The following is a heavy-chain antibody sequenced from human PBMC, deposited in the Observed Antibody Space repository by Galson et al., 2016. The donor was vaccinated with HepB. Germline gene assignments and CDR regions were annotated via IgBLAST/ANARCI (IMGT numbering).Heavy chain of an antibody. J-gene: IGHJ2*01. CDR1: GYTFSRYG. Sequence: SVKVSCKASGYTFSRYGISWVRQAPGQGLEWLGWISAYKGDTNYAQSLQGRATVTTDTSTSTAYMELRSLRSDDIAMYYCARGRTTMARGVYSSRNWYFDLWGRGTLVTVSS. CDR3: ARGRTTMARGVYSSRNWYFDL. CDR2: ISAYKGDT. D-gene: IGHD3-10*01. V-gene: IGHV1-18*03.